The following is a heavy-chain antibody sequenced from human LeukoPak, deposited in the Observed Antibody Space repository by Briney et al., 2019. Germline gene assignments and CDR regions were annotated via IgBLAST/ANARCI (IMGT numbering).Heavy chain of an antibody. D-gene: IGHD3-10*01. V-gene: IGHV3-48*04. CDR2: ISSSGSTI. Sequence: GGSLRLSCAASGFTFSSYSMNWVRQAPGKGLEWVSYISSSGSTIYYADSVKGRFTITRDNAKTSLYLQMNSLRAEDTALYYCAKDIGSGSYYKGAYYFDYWGQGTLVTVSS. CDR3: AKDIGSGSYYKGAYYFDY. J-gene: IGHJ4*02. CDR1: GFTFSSYS.